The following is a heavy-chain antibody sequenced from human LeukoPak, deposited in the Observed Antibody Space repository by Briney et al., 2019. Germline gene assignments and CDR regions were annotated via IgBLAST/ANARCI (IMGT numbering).Heavy chain of an antibody. CDR2: IIPIFGTA. V-gene: IGHV1-69*13. D-gene: IGHD3-10*01. J-gene: IGHJ4*02. Sequence: GASVKVSCKASGGTFSSYAISWVRQAPGQGLEWMGGIIPIFGTANYAQKFQGRVTITADESTSTAYMELSSLRSEDTAVYYCTRDHGSYYFDYWGQGTLVTVSS. CDR3: TRDHGSYYFDY. CDR1: GGTFSSYA.